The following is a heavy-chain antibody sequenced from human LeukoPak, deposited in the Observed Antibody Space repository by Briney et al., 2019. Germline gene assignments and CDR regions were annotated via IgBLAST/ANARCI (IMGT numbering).Heavy chain of an antibody. CDR1: GGSISGYY. Sequence: SETLSLTCTVSGGSISGYYWSWIRQPPGKGLEWIGYTYDTVSTNSNPSLKSRVTISEDTSKNQFSLKLTSVTAADTAVYYCARLWYGESSFDYWGQGSLVTVSS. CDR3: ARLWYGESSFDY. V-gene: IGHV4-59*01. CDR2: TYDTVST. D-gene: IGHD3-10*01. J-gene: IGHJ4*02.